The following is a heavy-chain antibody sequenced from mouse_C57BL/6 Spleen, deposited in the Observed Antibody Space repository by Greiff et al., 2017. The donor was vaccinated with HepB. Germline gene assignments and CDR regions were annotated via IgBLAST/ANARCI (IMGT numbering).Heavy chain of an antibody. V-gene: IGHV1-64*01. CDR1: GYTFTSYW. CDR3: ARGGSSGASAWFAY. Sequence: QVQLKQPGAELVKPGASVKLSCKASGYTFTSYWMHWVKQRPGQGLEWIGMIHPNSGSTNYNEKFKSKATLTVDKSSSTAYMQLSSLTSEDSAVYYCARGGSSGASAWFAYWGQGTLVTVSA. D-gene: IGHD3-2*02. J-gene: IGHJ3*01. CDR2: IHPNSGST.